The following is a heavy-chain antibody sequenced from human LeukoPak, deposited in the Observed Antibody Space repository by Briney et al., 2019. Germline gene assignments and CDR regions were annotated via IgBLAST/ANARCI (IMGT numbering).Heavy chain of an antibody. Sequence: SETLSLTCTVSGGSISSSSYYWGWIRQPPGKGLEWIGSIYYSGNTYYNPSLKSRVTISVDTSKNQFSLKLSSVTAADTAVYYCARGRTVVVVAAIGYQRRYYFDYWGQGTLVTVSS. J-gene: IGHJ4*02. CDR3: ARGRTVVVVAAIGYQRRYYFDY. V-gene: IGHV4-39*01. CDR2: IYYSGNT. D-gene: IGHD2-15*01. CDR1: GGSISSSSYY.